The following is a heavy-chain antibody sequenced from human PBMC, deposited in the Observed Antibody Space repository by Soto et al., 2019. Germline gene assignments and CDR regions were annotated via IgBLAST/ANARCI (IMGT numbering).Heavy chain of an antibody. V-gene: IGHV3-21*01. D-gene: IGHD2-15*01. CDR3: ARDPAPAGGYYYYYYMDV. J-gene: IGHJ6*03. CDR1: GFTFSSYS. Sequence: EVQLVESGGGLVKPGGSLRLSCAASGFTFSSYSMNWVRQAPGKGLEWVSSISSSSSYIYYADSVKGRFTISRDNAKNSLYLRMNSLRAEDTAVYYCARDPAPAGGYYYYYYMDVWGKGTTVTVSS. CDR2: ISSSSSYI.